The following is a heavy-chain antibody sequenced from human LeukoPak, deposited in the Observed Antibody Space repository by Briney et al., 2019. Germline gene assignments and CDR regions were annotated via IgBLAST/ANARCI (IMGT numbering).Heavy chain of an antibody. Sequence: GGSLRLPCAASGFTFSSYGMHWVRQAPGKGLEWVAVISYDGSNKCYADSVKGRFTISRDNSKNTLYLQMNSLRAEDTAVYYCARQARLAYCGGDCYSWGQGTLVTVSS. CDR3: ARQARLAYCGGDCYS. CDR1: GFTFSSYG. CDR2: ISYDGSNK. D-gene: IGHD2-21*02. V-gene: IGHV3-30*03. J-gene: IGHJ4*02.